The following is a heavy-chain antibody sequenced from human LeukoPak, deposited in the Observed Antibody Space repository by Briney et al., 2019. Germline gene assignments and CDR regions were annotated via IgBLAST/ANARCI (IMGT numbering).Heavy chain of an antibody. CDR3: ASRVVVVVTGYGMDV. V-gene: IGHV1-46*01. D-gene: IGHD3-22*01. CDR2: INPSGGST. CDR1: GYTFTSYY. J-gene: IGHJ6*02. Sequence: ASVKVSCKASGYTFTSYYMHWVRQAPGQGLEWMGLINPSGGSTSYAQKFQGRVTMTRDTSTSTVYMELSSLRSEDTAVYYCASRVVVVVTGYGMDVWGQGTTVTVSS.